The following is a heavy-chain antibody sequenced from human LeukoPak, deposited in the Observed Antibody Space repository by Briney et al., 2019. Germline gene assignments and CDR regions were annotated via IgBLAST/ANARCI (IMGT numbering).Heavy chain of an antibody. CDR2: IYTSGST. J-gene: IGHJ4*02. D-gene: IGHD3-16*02. CDR3: ARDRFDYVWGSYRSRFDY. Sequence: SQTLSLTCTVSGGSISSGSYYWSWIRQPAGKGLEWIGRIYTSGSTNYNPSLKRRFTISVDTSKNQFSLQLSSVTAADTAVYYCARDRFDYVWGSYRSRFDYWGQGTLVTVSS. CDR1: GGSISSGSYY. V-gene: IGHV4-61*02.